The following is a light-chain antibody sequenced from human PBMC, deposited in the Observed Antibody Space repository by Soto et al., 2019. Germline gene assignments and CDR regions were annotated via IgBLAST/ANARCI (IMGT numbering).Light chain of an antibody. CDR1: QMIDTY. CDR2: AAS. CDR3: HHLHSYPLG. V-gene: IGKV1-39*01. J-gene: IGKJ4*01. Sequence: DIQLTQSPSSLSASVGDRVTITCRASQMIDTYLNWYQQKPGKAPTLLIYAASRLQSGVPSRFRGSGSETHFTLTISGLQREDFATYYCHHLHSYPLGFGGGTKVEIK.